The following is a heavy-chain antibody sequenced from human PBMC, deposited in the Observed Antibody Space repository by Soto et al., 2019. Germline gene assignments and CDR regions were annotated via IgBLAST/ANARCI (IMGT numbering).Heavy chain of an antibody. CDR1: GFTFSSYA. Sequence: GVSLRLSCAASGFTFSSYAMSWVRQAPGKGLEWVSAISGSGGSTYYADSVKGRFTISRDNSKNTLYLQMNSLRAEDTAVYYCAKNVDYYGSGSLSSYYYGMDVWGQGTTVTVSS. CDR2: ISGSGGST. CDR3: AKNVDYYGSGSLSSYYYGMDV. V-gene: IGHV3-23*01. D-gene: IGHD3-10*01. J-gene: IGHJ6*02.